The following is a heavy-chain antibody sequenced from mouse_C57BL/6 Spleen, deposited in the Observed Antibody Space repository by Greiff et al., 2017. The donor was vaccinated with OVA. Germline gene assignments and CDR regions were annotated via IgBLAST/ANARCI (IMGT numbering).Heavy chain of an antibody. CDR3: ASLRDY. V-gene: IGHV5-6*01. CDR1: GFTFSSYG. Sequence: EVKLVESGGDLVKPGGSLKLSCAASGFTFSSYGMSWVRQTPDKRLEWVATISSGGSYTYYPDSVKGRFTISRDNAKNTLYLQMSSLKSEDTAMYYCASLRDYWGQGTSVTVSS. J-gene: IGHJ4*01. CDR2: ISSGGSYT.